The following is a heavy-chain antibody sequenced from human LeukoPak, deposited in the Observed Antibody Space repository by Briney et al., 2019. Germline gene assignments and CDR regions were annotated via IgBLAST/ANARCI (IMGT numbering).Heavy chain of an antibody. CDR1: GGSISSGGYY. Sequence: PSETLSLTCTVSGGSISSGGYYWSWIRQHPGKGLEWIGYIYYSGSTYYNPSLKSRVTISVDTSKNQFSLKLGSVTAADTAVYYCARAPGSSPRENYYYYGMDVWGQGTTVTVSS. V-gene: IGHV4-31*03. CDR3: ARAPGSSPRENYYYYGMDV. CDR2: IYYSGST. D-gene: IGHD6-13*01. J-gene: IGHJ6*02.